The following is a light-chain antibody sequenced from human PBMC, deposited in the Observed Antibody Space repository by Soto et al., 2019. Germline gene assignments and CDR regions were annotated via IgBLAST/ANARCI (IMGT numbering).Light chain of an antibody. CDR1: QSVSSY. V-gene: IGKV3-11*01. J-gene: IGKJ2*01. CDR3: QHRRNGPPAYT. Sequence: ERVLTEAPATLSLSPGERATLSCRASQSVSSYLAWYQQKPGQAPRLLIYDASNSATGIPARFTGSGSRTDFALSIMCLGPDDLADCSCQHRRNGPPAYTVGQGTKLE. CDR2: DAS.